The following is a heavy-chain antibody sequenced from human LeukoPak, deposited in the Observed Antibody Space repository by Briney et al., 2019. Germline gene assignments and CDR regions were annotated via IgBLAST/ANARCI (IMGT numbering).Heavy chain of an antibody. CDR1: GGSISSYY. CDR3: ARVSSWYYWFDP. J-gene: IGHJ5*02. D-gene: IGHD6-13*01. V-gene: IGHV4-59*01. CDR2: ILYNGNT. Sequence: SETLSLTCTVSGGSISSYYWGWIRQPPGKGLEFIGYILYNGNTNYNPSLKSRVTISVDTSKNQFSLKLSSVTAADTAVYYCARVSSWYYWFDPWGQGTLVTVSS.